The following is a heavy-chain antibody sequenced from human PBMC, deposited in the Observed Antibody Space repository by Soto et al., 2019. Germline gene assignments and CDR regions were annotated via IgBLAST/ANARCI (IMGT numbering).Heavy chain of an antibody. D-gene: IGHD3-9*01. Sequence: GGSLRLSCAGSGFTFYTYAMSWVRQAPGKGLEWVSSISGSGGSPYYADSVNGRFSISRDNSKKTLYLQMNNVGAEDTAVYYCVTGPSETAYYTYFPSWGQGTLVTVSS. CDR1: GFTFYTYA. CDR3: VTGPSETAYYTYFPS. J-gene: IGHJ4*02. V-gene: IGHV3-23*01. CDR2: ISGSGGSP.